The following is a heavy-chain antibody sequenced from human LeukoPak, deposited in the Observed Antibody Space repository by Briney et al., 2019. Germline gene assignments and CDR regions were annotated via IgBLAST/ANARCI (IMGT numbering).Heavy chain of an antibody. V-gene: IGHV4-59*08. CDR2: IYYSGST. CDR3: ATGAVYCSSTSCPPSY. Sequence: SETLSLTCTVSGGSISSYYWSWIRQPPGKGPEWIGYIYYSGSTNYNPSLKSRVTISVDTSKNQFSLKLSSVTAADTAVYYCATGAVYCSSTSCPPSYWGQGTLVTVSS. D-gene: IGHD2-2*01. J-gene: IGHJ4*02. CDR1: GGSISSYY.